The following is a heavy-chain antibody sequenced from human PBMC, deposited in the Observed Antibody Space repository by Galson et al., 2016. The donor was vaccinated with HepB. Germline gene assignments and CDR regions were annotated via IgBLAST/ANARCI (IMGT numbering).Heavy chain of an antibody. CDR2: TYYRSKWHF. V-gene: IGHV6-1*01. CDR1: GDSVSSNSAG. Sequence: CAISGDSVSSNSAGWYWIRQSPSRGLEWLGRTYYRSKWHFDYAESVKSRITINPDTAKNQFSLQLNSVTPEDTAIYYCARSYLLGRGFGSWGQGTTVTVSS. J-gene: IGHJ6*02. D-gene: IGHD7-27*01. CDR3: ARSYLLGRGFGS.